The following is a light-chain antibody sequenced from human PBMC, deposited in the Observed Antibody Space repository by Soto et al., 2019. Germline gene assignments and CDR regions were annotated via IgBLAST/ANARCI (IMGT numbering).Light chain of an antibody. Sequence: QSALTQPASVSGSPVQSITISCTGTSSDVGGYNYVSWYHQHPGKAPKLMIYEVSNRPSGVSNRFSGSKSGNTASLPISGLQAEDEADYYCSSYTSSSTRVFGGGTQLTVL. CDR1: SSDVGGYNY. CDR2: EVS. V-gene: IGLV2-14*01. J-gene: IGLJ3*02. CDR3: SSYTSSSTRV.